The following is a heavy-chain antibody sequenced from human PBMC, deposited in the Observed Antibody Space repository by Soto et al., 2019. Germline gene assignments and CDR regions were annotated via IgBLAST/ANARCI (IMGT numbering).Heavy chain of an antibody. V-gene: IGHV4-59*11. Sequence: PSETLSLTCTVSGGSISSHYWSWVRQAPGKGLEWIGHIYYRGSTNYNPSLRSRSTISVDTSENQFSLKLNSVTTADTAVYYCARDGREASGMDVWGQGTTVTVSS. CDR3: ARDGREASGMDV. CDR1: GGSISSHY. D-gene: IGHD1-26*01. J-gene: IGHJ6*02. CDR2: IYYRGST.